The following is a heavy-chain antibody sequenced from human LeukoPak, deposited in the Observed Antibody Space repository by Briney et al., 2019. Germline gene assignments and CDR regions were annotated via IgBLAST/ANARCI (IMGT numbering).Heavy chain of an antibody. CDR3: ARDGTKAYCGGDCRAHDY. CDR1: GFTLNSYW. D-gene: IGHD2-21*02. V-gene: IGHV3-7*01. Sequence: TGGSLRLSWAASGFTLNSYWMTWVRQPPGKGLEWVATIKHDGSEKYYVDSVKGRFTISRDNAKDSLYLQMNSLRAEDTAVYFCARDGTKAYCGGDCRAHDYWGQGTLVTVSS. CDR2: IKHDGSEK. J-gene: IGHJ4*02.